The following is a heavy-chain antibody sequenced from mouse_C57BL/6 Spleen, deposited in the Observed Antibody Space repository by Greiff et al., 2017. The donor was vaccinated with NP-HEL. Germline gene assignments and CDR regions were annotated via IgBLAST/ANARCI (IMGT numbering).Heavy chain of an antibody. Sequence: VQLKESEGGLVQPGSSMKLSCTASGFTFSDYYMAWVRQVPEKGLEWVANINYDGSSTYYLDSLKSRFIISRDNAKNILYLQMSSMKSEDTATYYCARDLGRVFDYWGQGTTLTVSS. V-gene: IGHV5-16*01. J-gene: IGHJ2*01. CDR1: GFTFSDYY. D-gene: IGHD4-1*01. CDR3: ARDLGRVFDY. CDR2: INYDGSST.